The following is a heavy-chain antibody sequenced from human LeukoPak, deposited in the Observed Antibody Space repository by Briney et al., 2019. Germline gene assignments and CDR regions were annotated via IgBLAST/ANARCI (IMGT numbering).Heavy chain of an antibody. V-gene: IGHV1-58*01. D-gene: IGHD3-22*01. CDR3: AADYYDNSGYPYNWFDP. CDR1: GFTFPTTA. CDR2: IVVGSGNT. J-gene: IGHJ5*02. Sequence: ASVKVSCKAAGFTFPTTAVQWVRQTRGQRLEWIGWIVVGSGNTKYAQKFQERVTITRDMSTRTAYMELRSLRSEDTGVYYCAADYYDNSGYPYNWFDPWGLGTLVTVSS.